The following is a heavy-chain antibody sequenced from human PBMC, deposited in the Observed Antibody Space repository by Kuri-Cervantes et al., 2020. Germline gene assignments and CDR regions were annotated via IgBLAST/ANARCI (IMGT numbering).Heavy chain of an antibody. CDR1: GYTFTNYA. V-gene: IGHV1-3*02. J-gene: IGHJ4*02. CDR3: ARGRGILLWFGEFHFDY. Sequence: AAVQVSCKSSGYTFTNYAMHGVRQAPGQRLECMGWSNAGNGNKKYSQEFQGRVTITRDTSPSTAYMELSSLRSEDMAVYYCARGRGILLWFGEFHFDYWGQGTLVTVSS. D-gene: IGHD3-10*01. CDR2: SNAGNGNK.